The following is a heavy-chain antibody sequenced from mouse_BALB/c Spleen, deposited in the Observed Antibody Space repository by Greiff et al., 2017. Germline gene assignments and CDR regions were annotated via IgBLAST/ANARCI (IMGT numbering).Heavy chain of an antibody. Sequence: QVQLQQSGPELVKPGASVKISCKASGYTFTDYYINWVKQKPGQGLEWIGWIYPGSGNTKYNGKFKGKATLTVDTSSSTAYMQLSSLTSEDTAVYFCAFYDYDAAMDYWGQGTSVTVSS. J-gene: IGHJ4*01. CDR3: AFYDYDAAMDY. CDR2: IYPGSGNT. V-gene: IGHV1-84*02. CDR1: GYTFTDYY. D-gene: IGHD2-4*01.